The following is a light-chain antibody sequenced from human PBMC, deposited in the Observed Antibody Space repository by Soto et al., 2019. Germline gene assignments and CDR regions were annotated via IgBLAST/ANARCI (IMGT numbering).Light chain of an antibody. CDR1: SSDIGFYNY. Sequence: QSALTQPASVSGSPGQSITISCTGTSSDIGFYNYVSWYQQYPGKAPKVVIYEVKNRPSGVSNRFSGSKSGNTASLTISGLQADDEADYYCCSYKSSSTLYVFGTGTKLTVL. CDR2: EVK. J-gene: IGLJ1*01. V-gene: IGLV2-14*01. CDR3: CSYKSSSTLYV.